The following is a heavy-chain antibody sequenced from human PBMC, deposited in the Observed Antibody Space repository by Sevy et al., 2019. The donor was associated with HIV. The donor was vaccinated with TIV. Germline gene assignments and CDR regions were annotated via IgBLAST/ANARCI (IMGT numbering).Heavy chain of an antibody. CDR3: ARLELSVCGWYGNGMDV. V-gene: IGHV1-18*03. D-gene: IGHD6-19*01. J-gene: IGHJ6*02. Sequence: ASVKVSCKASGYAFMTYGISWVRQAPGQGLEWMGWFSTYNGDTNYGQKLQGRVTMTTDTSTSTDYMELRSLRSDDMAIYYCARLELSVCGWYGNGMDVWGQGTLVTVSS. CDR1: GYAFMTYG. CDR2: FSTYNGDT.